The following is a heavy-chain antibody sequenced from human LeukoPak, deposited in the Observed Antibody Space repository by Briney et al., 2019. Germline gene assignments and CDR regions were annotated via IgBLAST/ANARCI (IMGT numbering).Heavy chain of an antibody. CDR1: GDSVSSNGAA. CDR2: TYYRSQQWYS. D-gene: IGHD3-3*01. CDR3: GRKADFGVGSN. Sequence: SQTLSLTCAISGDSVSSNGAARDWIRQSPSRGLEWLGRTYYRSQQWYSDYAPSVKGRITINADTSQNQFSLHLNSVTPDDTAGYYFGRKADFGVGSNWGQGTLVTVSS. V-gene: IGHV6-1*01. J-gene: IGHJ4*02.